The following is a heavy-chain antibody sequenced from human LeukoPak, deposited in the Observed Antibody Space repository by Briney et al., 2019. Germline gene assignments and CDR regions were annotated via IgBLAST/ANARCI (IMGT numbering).Heavy chain of an antibody. CDR3: ARVSSSSSKERYYYYMDV. CDR2: ISSSGSTI. Sequence: GGSLRLSCAASGFTFSSYEMNWVRQAPGKGLEWVSYISSSGSTIYYADSVKGRFTISRDNAKNSLYLQMNSLRAEDTAVYYCARVSSSSSKERYYYYMDVWGKGTTVTVSS. V-gene: IGHV3-48*03. J-gene: IGHJ6*03. CDR1: GFTFSSYE. D-gene: IGHD6-6*01.